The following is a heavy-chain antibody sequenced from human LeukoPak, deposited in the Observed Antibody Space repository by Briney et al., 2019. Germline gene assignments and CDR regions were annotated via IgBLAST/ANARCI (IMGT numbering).Heavy chain of an antibody. V-gene: IGHV1-69*05. CDR2: IIPIFGTA. J-gene: IGHJ4*02. Sequence: GASVKVSCKASGGTFSSYAISWVRQAPGQGLEWMGRIIPIFGTANYAQKFQGRVTITTDESTSTAYMELSSLRSEDTAVYYCARGIGRDYYDSSGYLDYWGQGTLVTVSS. CDR1: GGTFSSYA. CDR3: ARGIGRDYYDSSGYLDY. D-gene: IGHD3-22*01.